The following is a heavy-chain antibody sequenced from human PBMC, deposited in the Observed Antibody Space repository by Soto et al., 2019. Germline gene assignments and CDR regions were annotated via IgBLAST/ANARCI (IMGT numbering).Heavy chain of an antibody. CDR2: IYYSGNT. V-gene: IGHV4-30-4*01. D-gene: IGHD3-22*01. Sequence: SETLSLTCTVSGGSINSGDYYWSWIRQPPGKDLEWIGYIYYSGNTYHNPSLKSRINISLDTSKNQFSLRLSSVTAADTAAYYCATVPTYYYDRSGYANAFDMWGQGTMVTVSS. CDR3: ATVPTYYYDRSGYANAFDM. J-gene: IGHJ3*02. CDR1: GGSINSGDYY.